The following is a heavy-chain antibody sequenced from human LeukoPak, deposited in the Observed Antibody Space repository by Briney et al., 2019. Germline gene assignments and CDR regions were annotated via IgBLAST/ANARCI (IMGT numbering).Heavy chain of an antibody. Sequence: GPVKVSCTASGYTFNSYAISWVRQAPGQGLEWMGWISPYNGNTNSAQRFQGRVTMTTDTSTSAAYMELRSLRSDDTAVYYCARDNTWYFDLWGRGTLVTVSS. J-gene: IGHJ2*01. CDR2: ISPYNGNT. CDR3: ARDNTWYFDL. V-gene: IGHV1-18*01. CDR1: GYTFNSYA. D-gene: IGHD2/OR15-2a*01.